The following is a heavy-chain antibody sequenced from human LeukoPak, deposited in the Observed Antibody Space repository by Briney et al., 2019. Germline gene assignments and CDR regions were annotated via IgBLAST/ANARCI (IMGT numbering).Heavy chain of an antibody. V-gene: IGHV3-7*01. CDR1: GFTFSSYA. J-gene: IGHJ2*01. Sequence: GGSLRLSCAASGFTFSSYAMSWVRQAPGKGLEWVANIKQDESETYYIDSMKGRFTISRDNAKNSLFLQMDSLRAEDTAVYFCAREVSHWFFDVWGRGALVTVSS. CDR3: AREVSHWFFDV. CDR2: IKQDESET.